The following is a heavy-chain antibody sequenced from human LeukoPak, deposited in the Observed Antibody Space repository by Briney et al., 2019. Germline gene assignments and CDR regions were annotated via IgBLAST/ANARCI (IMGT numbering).Heavy chain of an antibody. CDR3: AREYYYDSSPAFDI. CDR1: GYTFTGYY. D-gene: IGHD3-22*01. CDR2: INPNSGGT. J-gene: IGHJ3*02. Sequence: ASVKVSCKASGYTFTGYYMHWVRQAPGQGLEWMGWINPNSGGTNYAQKLQGRVTMTRDTSISTAYMELSRLRSDDTAVYYCAREYYYDSSPAFDIWGQGTMVTVSS. V-gene: IGHV1-2*02.